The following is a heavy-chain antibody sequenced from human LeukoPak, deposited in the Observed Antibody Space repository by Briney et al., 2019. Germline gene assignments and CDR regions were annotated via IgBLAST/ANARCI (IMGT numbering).Heavy chain of an antibody. D-gene: IGHD2-15*01. CDR1: GGSFSGYN. J-gene: IGHJ5*02. CDR2: INDSGST. V-gene: IGHV4-34*01. Sequence: PSATLSLTCAVFGGSFSGYNWNWLRQSPRTGLEWIGEINDSGSTKYNPSLRSRVTISLDTSKNQFSLKLTSVTAADTAVYYCARMTCGGGTCWWFDPWGQGTLVTVSS. CDR3: ARMTCGGGTCWWFDP.